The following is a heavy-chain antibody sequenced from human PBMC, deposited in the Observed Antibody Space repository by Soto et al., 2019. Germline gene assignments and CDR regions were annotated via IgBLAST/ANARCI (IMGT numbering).Heavy chain of an antibody. V-gene: IGHV3-15*01. Sequence: GGSLRLSCAASGFTFSNAWMSWVRQAPGKGLEWVGRIKSKTDGGTTDYAAPVKGRFTISRDDSKNTLYLQMNSLKTEDTAVYYCTSIPELEYSSSSYYYYYMDVWGKGTTVTVSS. CDR2: IKSKTDGGTT. D-gene: IGHD6-6*01. J-gene: IGHJ6*03. CDR3: TSIPELEYSSSSYYYYYMDV. CDR1: GFTFSNAW.